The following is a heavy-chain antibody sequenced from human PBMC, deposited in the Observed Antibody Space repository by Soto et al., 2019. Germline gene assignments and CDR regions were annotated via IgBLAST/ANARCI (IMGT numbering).Heavy chain of an antibody. CDR1: GGTFSSYA. Sequence: ASVKVSCKASGGTFSSYAISWVRQAPGQGLEWMGGIIPIFGTANYAQKFQGRVTITADESTSTAYMELSSLRSEDTAVYYCAREDYDILTGPHYPHTYYYYGMGVWGQGTTVTVSS. CDR3: AREDYDILTGPHYPHTYYYYGMGV. J-gene: IGHJ6*02. V-gene: IGHV1-69*13. CDR2: IIPIFGTA. D-gene: IGHD3-9*01.